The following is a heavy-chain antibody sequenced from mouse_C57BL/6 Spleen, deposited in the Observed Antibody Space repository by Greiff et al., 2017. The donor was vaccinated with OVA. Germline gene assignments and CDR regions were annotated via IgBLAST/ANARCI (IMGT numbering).Heavy chain of an antibody. J-gene: IGHJ1*03. V-gene: IGHV3-6*01. CDR1: GYSITSGYY. D-gene: IGHD1-1*01. CDR3: ARGTTVDYWYFDV. CDR2: ISYDGSN. Sequence: EVKLVESGPGLVKPSQSLSLTCSVTGYSITSGYYWNWIRQFPGNKLEWMGYISYDGSNNYNPSLKNRISITRDTSKNQFFLKLNSVTTEDTATYYCARGTTVDYWYFDVWGTGTTVTVSS.